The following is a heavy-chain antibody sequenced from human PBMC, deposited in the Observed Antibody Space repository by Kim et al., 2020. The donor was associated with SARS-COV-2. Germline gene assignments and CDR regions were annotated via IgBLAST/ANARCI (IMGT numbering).Heavy chain of an antibody. CDR2: ISAYNGNT. D-gene: IGHD3-10*01. J-gene: IGHJ6*03. Sequence: ASVKVSCKASGYTFTSYGISWVRQAPGQGLEWMGWISAYNGNTNYAQKLQGRVTMTTDTSTSTAYMELRSLRSDDTAVYYCARDRGDPGFQNHYYYYMDVWGKGTTVTVSS. CDR1: GYTFTSYG. V-gene: IGHV1-18*01. CDR3: ARDRGDPGFQNHYYYYMDV.